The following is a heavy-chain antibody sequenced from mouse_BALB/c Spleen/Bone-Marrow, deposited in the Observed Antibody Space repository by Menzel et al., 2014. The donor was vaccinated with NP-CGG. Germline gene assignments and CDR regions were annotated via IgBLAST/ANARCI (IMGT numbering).Heavy chain of an antibody. V-gene: IGHV1-22*01. D-gene: IGHD2-3*01. Sequence: SGPELMKPGASVKISCKTSGYTFSDYTLHWVKQSHGKSLEWIGGVNPNIGGTSYNQKFKGKASLTVNKSSTTAYMELRSLTSDDSAVYYCARGRWYYWGQGTTLTVSS. CDR3: ARGRWYY. CDR1: GYTFSDYT. CDR2: VNPNIGGT. J-gene: IGHJ2*01.